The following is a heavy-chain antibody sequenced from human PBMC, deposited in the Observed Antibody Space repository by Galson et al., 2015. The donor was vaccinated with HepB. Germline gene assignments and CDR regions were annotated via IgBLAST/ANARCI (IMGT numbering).Heavy chain of an antibody. CDR1: GFTFSSYE. V-gene: IGHV3-48*03. CDR2: ISSSGSTI. CDR3: ARYCSSTSCQQEYYYYYYGMDV. Sequence: SLRLSCAASGFTFSSYEMNWVRQAPGKGLEWVSYISSSGSTIYYADSVKGRFTISRDNAKNSLYLQMNSLRAEDTAVYYCARYCSSTSCQQEYYYYYYGMDVWGQGTTVTVSS. J-gene: IGHJ6*02. D-gene: IGHD2-2*01.